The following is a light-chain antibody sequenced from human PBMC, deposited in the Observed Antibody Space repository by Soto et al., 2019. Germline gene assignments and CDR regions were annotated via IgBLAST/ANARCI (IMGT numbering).Light chain of an antibody. V-gene: IGLV1-47*01. J-gene: IGLJ2*01. Sequence: QSVLTQPPSASGTPGQRVTISCSGSRSNIGVNYVYWYQQFPGTAPKLLIYTNTQRPSGVPDRFSGSKSGTSASLAISGLRSEDDAAYYCVAWEDSLDGPVFGGGTKLTVL. CDR2: TNT. CDR1: RSNIGVNY. CDR3: VAWEDSLDGPV.